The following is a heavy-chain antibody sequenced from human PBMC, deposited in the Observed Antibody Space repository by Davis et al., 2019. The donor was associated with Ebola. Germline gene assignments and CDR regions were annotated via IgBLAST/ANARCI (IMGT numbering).Heavy chain of an antibody. V-gene: IGHV1-69*02. CDR3: ATFVDTSSDY. CDR2: IIPILGIA. D-gene: IGHD5-18*01. J-gene: IGHJ4*02. Sequence: SVTVSCKASGGTFSSYTISRVRQAPRQGLEWMGRIIPILGIANYAQKFQGRVTMTRDTSISTAYMELSRLRSDDTAVYYCATFVDTSSDYWGQGTLVTVSS. CDR1: GGTFSSYT.